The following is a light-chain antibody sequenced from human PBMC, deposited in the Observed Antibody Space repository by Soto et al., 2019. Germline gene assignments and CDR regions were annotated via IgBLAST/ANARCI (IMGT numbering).Light chain of an antibody. V-gene: IGKV1-5*03. CDR3: QQYNSYSWT. J-gene: IGKJ1*01. CDR1: QSISSW. CDR2: KAS. Sequence: DIQMTQSPSTLSASVGDRVTITCRASQSISSWLAWYQQKPGKAPKLLIYKASSLESGVPSRFSGSGSGTEFTLTISSLQPDDFATYYCQQYNSYSWTFVQGTKVEI.